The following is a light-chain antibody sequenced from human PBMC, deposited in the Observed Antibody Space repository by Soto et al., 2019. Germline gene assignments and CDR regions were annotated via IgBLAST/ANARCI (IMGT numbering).Light chain of an antibody. CDR2: SNN. J-gene: IGLJ2*01. CDR3: AAWDDSLNGQGV. CDR1: SSNIGSNT. Sequence: QSVLTQPPSASGTPGQRVTISCSGSSSNIGSNTVNWYQQLPGTAPKLLIYSNNKRPSGVPDRFSGSKSGTSASLAISGLQSEDEDDYYCAAWDDSLNGQGVFGGGTQLTVL. V-gene: IGLV1-44*01.